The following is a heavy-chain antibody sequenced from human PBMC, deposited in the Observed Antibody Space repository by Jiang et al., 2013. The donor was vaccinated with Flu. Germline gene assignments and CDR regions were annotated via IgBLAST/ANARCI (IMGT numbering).Heavy chain of an antibody. CDR3: ARESSQTGYPSYYFDL. J-gene: IGHJ2*01. D-gene: IGHD3-9*01. V-gene: IGHV4-59*01. CDR2: IYYSGSI. CDR1: GGSISTYH. Sequence: PETLSLTCTVSGGSISTYHWSWIRQPPGKGLEWIGYIYYSGSINYNPSLRSRVTMSVDTSKNQFSLKLTSVTAADTAFYYCARESSQTGYPSYYFDLWGRGTLVTVSS.